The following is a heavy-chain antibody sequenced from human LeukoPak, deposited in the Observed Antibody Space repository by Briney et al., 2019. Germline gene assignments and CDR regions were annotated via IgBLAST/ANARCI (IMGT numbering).Heavy chain of an antibody. D-gene: IGHD1-26*01. CDR2: INPKSGGA. J-gene: IGHJ4*02. CDR1: GYTFTNYY. Sequence: ASVKVSCKASGYTFTNYYMHWVRQGPGRGFEWMGWINPKSGGASYPQKFQGRLTMTRDTSISTAYMELSRLGSDDTAVYYCVPSANYYYFDYWGQGTLVTVSS. CDR3: VPSANYYYFDY. V-gene: IGHV1-2*02.